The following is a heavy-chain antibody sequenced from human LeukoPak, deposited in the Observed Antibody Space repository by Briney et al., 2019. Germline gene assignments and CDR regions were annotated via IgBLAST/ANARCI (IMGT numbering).Heavy chain of an antibody. Sequence: PSETLSLTCTVSGGSISSYYWSWIRQPPGKGLEWIGYIYYSGSTNYNPSLKSRVTISVDTSKNQFSLKLSSVTAADTAVYYCARQSRVAAAGNWDHWGQGTLVTVSS. V-gene: IGHV4-59*08. CDR2: IYYSGST. J-gene: IGHJ4*02. D-gene: IGHD6-13*01. CDR1: GGSISSYY. CDR3: ARQSRVAAAGNWDH.